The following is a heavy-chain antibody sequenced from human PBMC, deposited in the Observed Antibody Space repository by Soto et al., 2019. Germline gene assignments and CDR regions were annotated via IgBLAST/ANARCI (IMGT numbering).Heavy chain of an antibody. CDR1: VFTFSSYA. CDR3: AKNNYYYDSSGYYYLGFDY. V-gene: IGHV3-23*01. J-gene: IGHJ4*02. D-gene: IGHD3-22*01. CDR2: ISGSGCST. Sequence: GSLRLAGAASVFTFSSYAMSWVRQAPGKGLEWVSAISGSGCSTYYADSVKGRFTISRDNSKNTLYLQMNSLRAEDTAVYYCAKNNYYYDSSGYYYLGFDYWGQGTLVTVSS.